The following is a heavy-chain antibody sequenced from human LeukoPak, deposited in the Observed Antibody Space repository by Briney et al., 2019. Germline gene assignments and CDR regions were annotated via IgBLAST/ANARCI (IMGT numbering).Heavy chain of an antibody. CDR1: GYNFVIYG. D-gene: IGHD1-14*01. J-gene: IGHJ4*02. V-gene: IGHV1-18*01. Sequence: ASVKVSCKTSGYNFVIYGISWGRQAPGQGLEWMGRIGANNGNTNYAQKYQGRVTVTADTSTSTAYMELRSLRSDDTAVYYCARDLDNRNDMYYLDWWGQGTLVTVSS. CDR2: IGANNGNT. CDR3: ARDLDNRNDMYYLDW.